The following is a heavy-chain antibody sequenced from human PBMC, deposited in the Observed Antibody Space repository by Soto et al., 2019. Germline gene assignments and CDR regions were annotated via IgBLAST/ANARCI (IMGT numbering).Heavy chain of an antibody. CDR1: GGSISSYY. CDR2: IYYSGST. J-gene: IGHJ6*02. D-gene: IGHD4-17*01. Sequence: QVQLQESGPGLVKPSETLSLTCTVSGGSISSYYWSWIRQPPGKGLEWIGYIYYSGSTNYNPSLKSRVTISLDTSKNQFSLKLSSVTAADTAVYYCARDGDYDGMDVWGQGTTVTVSS. CDR3: ARDGDYDGMDV. V-gene: IGHV4-59*01.